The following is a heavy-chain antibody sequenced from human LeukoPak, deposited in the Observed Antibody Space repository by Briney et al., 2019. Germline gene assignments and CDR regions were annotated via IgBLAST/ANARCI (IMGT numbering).Heavy chain of an antibody. V-gene: IGHV3-30*18. J-gene: IGHJ6*02. CDR1: GFTFSSYG. Sequence: GGSLRLSCAASGFTFSSYGMHWVRQAPGKGLEWVAVISYDGSNKYYADSVKGRFTISRDNSKNTLYLQMNSLRAEDTAVYYCAKQYPYYYYAMDVWGQGTTVTVSS. CDR2: ISYDGSNK. D-gene: IGHD2-2*01. CDR3: AKQYPYYYYAMDV.